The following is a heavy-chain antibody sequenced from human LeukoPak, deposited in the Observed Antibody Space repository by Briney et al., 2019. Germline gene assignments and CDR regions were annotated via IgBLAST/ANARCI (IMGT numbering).Heavy chain of an antibody. CDR2: ISWNSGSI. V-gene: IGHV3-9*01. J-gene: IGHJ4*02. Sequence: PGRSLRLSCAASGFTFDDYAMHWVQQAPGKGLEWVSGISWNSGSIGYADSVKGRFTISRENAKNTLYLQMNSLRAEDTAVYYCARDTLDWSLFDYWGQGTLVTVSS. CDR3: ARDTLDWSLFDY. D-gene: IGHD2-21*01. CDR1: GFTFDDYA.